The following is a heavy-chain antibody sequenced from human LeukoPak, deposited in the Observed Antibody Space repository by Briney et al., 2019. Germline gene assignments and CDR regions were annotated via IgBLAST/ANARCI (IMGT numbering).Heavy chain of an antibody. V-gene: IGHV1-18*01. J-gene: IGHJ4*02. CDR1: GYTFSNFG. CDR2: ISGNNDNP. CDR3: ARVTFGGYYLFDY. D-gene: IGHD3-22*01. Sequence: ASVKVSCKASGYTFSNFGISWVRQAPGQGLEWMGWISGNNDNPNYGQKFQGRFTVTTDSSTSTAYMELSSLRSEDTAVYYCARVTFGGYYLFDYWGQGTLVTVSS.